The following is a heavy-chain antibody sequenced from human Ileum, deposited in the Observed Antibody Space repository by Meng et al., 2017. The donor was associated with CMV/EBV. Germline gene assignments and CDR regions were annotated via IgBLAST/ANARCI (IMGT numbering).Heavy chain of an antibody. Sequence: SETLSLTCTVSCGSISSYYWSWIRQSPGKGLEWIGYISNSGSTNYNPSLKSRVTMSVDTSKNQFSLKLSSVTAADTAVYYCARAQTFPHQFESAYYFAHWGQGTPVTVSS. V-gene: IGHV4-59*01. D-gene: IGHD3-16*01. CDR2: ISNSGST. J-gene: IGHJ4*02. CDR1: CGSISSYY. CDR3: ARAQTFPHQFESAYYFAH.